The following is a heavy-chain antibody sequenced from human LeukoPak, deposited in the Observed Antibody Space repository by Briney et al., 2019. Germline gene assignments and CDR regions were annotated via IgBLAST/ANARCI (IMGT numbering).Heavy chain of an antibody. CDR2: IYHSGST. V-gene: IGHV4-38-2*01. D-gene: IGHD6-6*01. Sequence: PSETLSLTCAVSGYSISSGYYWGWIRQPPGKGLEWIGSIYHSGSTYYDPSLKSRVTISVDTSKNQFSLKLSSVTAADTAVYYCARQEYSSTYDYWGQGTLVTVSS. CDR1: GYSISSGYY. CDR3: ARQEYSSTYDY. J-gene: IGHJ4*02.